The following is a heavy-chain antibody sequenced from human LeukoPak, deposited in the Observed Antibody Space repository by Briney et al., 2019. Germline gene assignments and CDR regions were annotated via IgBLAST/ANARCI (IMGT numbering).Heavy chain of an antibody. J-gene: IGHJ4*02. D-gene: IGHD5-24*01. CDR3: ARDYKYAFDN. CDR1: GFTFSDYS. CDR2: IGIDSGNT. V-gene: IGHV3-48*01. Sequence: GGSLRLSCATSGFTFSDYSMTWVRQAPGKGLEWISYIGIDSGNTNYADSVKGRFTISGDKAKNSLYLQMNSLRVEDTAVYYCARDYKYAFDNWGQGTLVTVPS.